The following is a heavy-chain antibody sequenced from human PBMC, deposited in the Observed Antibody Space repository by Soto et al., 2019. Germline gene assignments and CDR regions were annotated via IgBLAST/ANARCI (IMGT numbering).Heavy chain of an antibody. CDR2: IYHSGST. J-gene: IGHJ6*02. D-gene: IGHD1-26*01. CDR3: ARVSGSYSYAMDV. Sequence: SETLSLTCAVSGGSISSSYWWSWVRQPPGKGLEWIGEIYHSGSTNYNPSLKSRVTISVDKSKNQFSLKLSSVTAADTAVYYCARVSGSYSYAMDVWGHGTTVTVS. CDR1: GGSISSSYW. V-gene: IGHV4-4*02.